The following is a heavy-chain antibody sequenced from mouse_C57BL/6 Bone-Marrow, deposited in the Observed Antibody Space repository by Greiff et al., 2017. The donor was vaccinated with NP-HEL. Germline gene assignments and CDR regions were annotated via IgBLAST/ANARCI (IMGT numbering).Heavy chain of an antibody. Sequence: VQLQQSGAELMKPGASVKLSCKATGYTFTGYWIEWVKQRPGHGLEWIGEILPGSGSTNYNEKFKGKATFTADTSSNTAYMQLRSLTTEDSAIYYCARSLHYYGSSPYYFDYWGQGTTLTVSS. CDR1: GYTFTGYW. J-gene: IGHJ2*01. V-gene: IGHV1-9*01. CDR2: ILPGSGST. D-gene: IGHD1-1*01. CDR3: ARSLHYYGSSPYYFDY.